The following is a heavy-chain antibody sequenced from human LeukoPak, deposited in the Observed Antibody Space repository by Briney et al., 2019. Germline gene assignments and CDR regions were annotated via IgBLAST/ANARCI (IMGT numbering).Heavy chain of an antibody. D-gene: IGHD3-10*01. CDR3: ARYGSWSNWRSIDY. V-gene: IGHV3-33*01. J-gene: IGHJ4*02. CDR2: IWYDGSNK. CDR1: GFTFSSYG. Sequence: QSGGSLRLSCAASGFTFSSYGMHWVRQAPGKGLEWVAVIWYDGSNKYYADSVKGRFTISRDNSKNTLYLQMNSLRAEDTAVYYCARYGSWSNWRSIDYWGQGTLVTVSS.